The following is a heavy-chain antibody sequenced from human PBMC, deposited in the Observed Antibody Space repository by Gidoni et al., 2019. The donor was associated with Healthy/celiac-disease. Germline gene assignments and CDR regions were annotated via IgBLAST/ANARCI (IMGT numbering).Heavy chain of an antibody. J-gene: IGHJ4*02. CDR3: ARARTSYGDYGYYLDY. Sequence: AASGFTFSDYYMSWIRQAPGKGLGVGSSISSSGSTIYYADSVKGRFTISRDNAKNSLYRQMNSLRAEDTAAYYCARARTSYGDYGYYLDYWGQGTLVTVSA. V-gene: IGHV3-11*01. CDR2: ISSSGSTI. D-gene: IGHD4-17*01. CDR1: GFTFSDYY.